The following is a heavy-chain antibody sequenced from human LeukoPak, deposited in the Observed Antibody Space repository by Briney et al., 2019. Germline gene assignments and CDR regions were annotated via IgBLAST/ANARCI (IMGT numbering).Heavy chain of an antibody. CDR3: ARDPAPYCSSTSCYPPGDY. CDR2: IYHSGST. J-gene: IGHJ4*02. Sequence: SETLSLTCTVSGGSISSGGYYWSWIRQPPGKGLEWIGYIYHSGSTYYNPSLKSRVTISVDRSKNQFSLKLSSVTAADTAVYYCARDPAPYCSSTSCYPPGDYWGQGTLVTVSS. V-gene: IGHV4-30-2*01. CDR1: GGSISSGGYY. D-gene: IGHD2-2*01.